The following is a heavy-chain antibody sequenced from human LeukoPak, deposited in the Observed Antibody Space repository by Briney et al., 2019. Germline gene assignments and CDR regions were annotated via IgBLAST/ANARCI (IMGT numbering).Heavy chain of an antibody. D-gene: IGHD2/OR15-2a*01. V-gene: IGHV3-21*01. CDR2: ISSSSSYI. Sequence: PGGSLRLSCAASGFTFSSYSMNWVRQAPGKGLEWVSSISSSSSYIYYADSVKGRFTISRDNAKNSLYLQMNSLRAEDTAVYYCTRDVKEVESGGFDYWGQGTLVTVSS. CDR3: TRDVKEVESGGFDY. J-gene: IGHJ4*02. CDR1: GFTFSSYS.